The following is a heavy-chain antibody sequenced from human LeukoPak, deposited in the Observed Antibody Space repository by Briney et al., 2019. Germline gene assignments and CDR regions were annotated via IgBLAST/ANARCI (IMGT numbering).Heavy chain of an antibody. Sequence: GGSLTLSCAASALTVSSNYMGWVRRAAGEAREWESVIYPGGTTFYEDSVKGRFTISRDNSKHKLYLQMNSLRADDTAVYYCTKLKGWYGEGCFESWCQGSLATVSS. CDR3: TKLKGWYGEGCFES. D-gene: IGHD3-10*01. V-gene: IGHV3-53*01. CDR2: IYPGGTT. J-gene: IGHJ4*02. CDR1: ALTVSSNY.